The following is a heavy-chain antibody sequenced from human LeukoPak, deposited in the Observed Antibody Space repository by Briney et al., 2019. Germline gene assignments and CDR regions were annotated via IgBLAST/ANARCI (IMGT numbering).Heavy chain of an antibody. J-gene: IGHJ3*02. D-gene: IGHD6-13*01. V-gene: IGHV4-39*07. Sequence: SETLSLTCTVSGGSISSSSHYWGWIRQPPGKGLEWIGSMYYRGSTYHNPSLKSRVTISVDTSKNQFSLKLSSVTAADTAVYYCAREAGGQQLVYAFDIWGQGTMVTVSS. CDR2: MYYRGST. CDR3: AREAGGQQLVYAFDI. CDR1: GGSISSSSHY.